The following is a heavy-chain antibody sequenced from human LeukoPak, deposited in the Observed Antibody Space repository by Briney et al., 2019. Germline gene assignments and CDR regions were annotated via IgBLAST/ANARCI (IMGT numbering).Heavy chain of an antibody. V-gene: IGHV1-24*01. D-gene: IGHD2-2*01. Sequence: ASVKVSCKVSGYTLTELSMHWVRQAPGKGLEWMGGFDPEDGETIYAQKFQGRVTMTEDTSTDTAYMELSSLRSEDTAVYYCATDLEGRYCSSTSCYYWGQGTLVTVSS. CDR1: GYTLTELS. CDR3: ATDLEGRYCSSTSCYY. CDR2: FDPEDGET. J-gene: IGHJ4*02.